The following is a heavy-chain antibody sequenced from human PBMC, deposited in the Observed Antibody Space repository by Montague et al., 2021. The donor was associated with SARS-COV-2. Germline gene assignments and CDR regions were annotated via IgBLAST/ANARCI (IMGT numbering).Heavy chain of an antibody. J-gene: IGHJ4*02. CDR3: AKGDMVRGIPYIDN. V-gene: IGHV4-61*01. CDR2: VYYSGSA. Sequence: SETLSLTCSVSGGSVSSGSYYWSWIRQPPGKGLECIGYVYYSGSAYYNPYNPSLMSRATISIDTSKNQFSLNLNSVTAADTAVYYCAKGDMVRGIPYIDNGGQGTLVTVSS. D-gene: IGHD3-10*01. CDR1: GGSVSSGSYY.